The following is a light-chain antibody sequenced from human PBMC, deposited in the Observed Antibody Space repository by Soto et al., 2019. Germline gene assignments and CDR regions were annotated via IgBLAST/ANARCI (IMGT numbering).Light chain of an antibody. V-gene: IGLV2-18*01. J-gene: IGLJ1*01. CDR1: IGDVTAYYR. CDR3: SVYTRTSTYV. Sequence: QSALTQPPSVSGSPGQSVTISCSSTIGDVTAYYRVSWYQQTPGTAPKLMIYDVSNRPSGVPDRFSGSRSGNTASLTISGLQAEDEGDYYCSVYTRTSTYVFGTGTKLTV. CDR2: DVS.